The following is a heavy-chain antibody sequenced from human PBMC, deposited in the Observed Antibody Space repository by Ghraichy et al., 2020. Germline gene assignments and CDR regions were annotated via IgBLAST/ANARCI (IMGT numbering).Heavy chain of an antibody. V-gene: IGHV4-34*01. CDR1: GGSFSGYY. D-gene: IGHD7-27*01. J-gene: IGHJ6*02. CDR3: ARWVPGGTGVLYYYYGMDV. CDR2: INHSGST. Sequence: SETLSLTCAVYGGSFSGYYWSWIRQPPGKGLEWIGEINHSGSTNYNPSLKSRVTISVDTSKNQFSLKLSSVTAADTAVYYCARWVPGGTGVLYYYYGMDVWGQGTTVTVSS.